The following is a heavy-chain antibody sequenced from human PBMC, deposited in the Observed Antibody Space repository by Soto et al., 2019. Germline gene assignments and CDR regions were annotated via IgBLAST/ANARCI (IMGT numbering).Heavy chain of an antibody. Sequence: QVQLVQSGAEVKKPGASVKVSCKASGYTFTSYGISWVRQAPGQGLEWMGWISAYNGNTNYAQKLQGRVTMTTDTSTSAAYMELRSLRSDDTAVYYCARDRPACPRPLMAARYYYGMDVWGQGTTVTVSS. D-gene: IGHD2-15*01. CDR3: ARDRPACPRPLMAARYYYGMDV. CDR1: GYTFTSYG. CDR2: ISAYNGNT. J-gene: IGHJ6*02. V-gene: IGHV1-18*01.